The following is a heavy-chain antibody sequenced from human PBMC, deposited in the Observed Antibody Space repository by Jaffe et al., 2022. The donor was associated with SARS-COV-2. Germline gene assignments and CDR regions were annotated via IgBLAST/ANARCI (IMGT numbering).Heavy chain of an antibody. CDR2: IWYDGSNK. CDR3: ARLHGGGEMSHFDY. D-gene: IGHD3-10*01. V-gene: IGHV3-33*01. Sequence: QVQLVESGGGVVQPGRSLRLSCAASGFTFSSYGMHWVRQAPGKGLEWVAVIWYDGSNKYYADSVKGRFTISRDNSKNTLYLQMNSLRAEDTAVYYCARLHGGGEMSHFDYWGQGTLVTVSS. J-gene: IGHJ4*02. CDR1: GFTFSSYG.